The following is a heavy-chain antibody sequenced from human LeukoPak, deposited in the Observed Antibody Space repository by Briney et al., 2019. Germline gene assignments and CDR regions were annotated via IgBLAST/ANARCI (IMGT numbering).Heavy chain of an antibody. CDR3: AGLGYSSGWHIDY. J-gene: IGHJ4*02. V-gene: IGHV3-7*04. CDR2: IKQDGSEK. Sequence: GGSLRLSCAASGFTFSSFWLSWVRQAPGKGLEWVANIKQDGSEKLYVDSVKGRFTISRDNAKNSLYLQMNSLRVEDTAVYYCAGLGYSSGWHIDYWGQGTLVTVSS. D-gene: IGHD6-19*01. CDR1: GFTFSSFW.